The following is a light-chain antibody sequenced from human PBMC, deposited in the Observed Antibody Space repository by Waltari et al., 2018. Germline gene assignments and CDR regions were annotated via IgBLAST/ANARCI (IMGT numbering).Light chain of an antibody. V-gene: IGKV1-33*01. Sequence: DIQMTQPPSSLSASVGHIASITCQASQDIRNFLNWFQLKPGKSPKVLIYDASNLETGVPSRFSGRKSGTEFTLTISGLQPEDFATYFCQQYGNLPPSVTFGQGTRLEIK. J-gene: IGKJ5*01. CDR3: QQYGNLPPSVT. CDR2: DAS. CDR1: QDIRNF.